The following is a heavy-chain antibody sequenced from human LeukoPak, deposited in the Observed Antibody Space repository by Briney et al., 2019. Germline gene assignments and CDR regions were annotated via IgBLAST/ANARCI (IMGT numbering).Heavy chain of an antibody. D-gene: IGHD3-10*01. Sequence: PSETLSLTCAVYGGSLSGYSWSWSRQPPRKGLEWSAEINHSGSTTYNQSPKRRGTISVDTSTNKLSLKMSSVTAADTAVYYWARGLLLRWVSGGPNSSDYWGQGTLVTVSS. CDR3: ARGLLLRWVSGGPNSSDY. J-gene: IGHJ4*02. V-gene: IGHV4-34*01. CDR1: GGSLSGYS. CDR2: INHSGST.